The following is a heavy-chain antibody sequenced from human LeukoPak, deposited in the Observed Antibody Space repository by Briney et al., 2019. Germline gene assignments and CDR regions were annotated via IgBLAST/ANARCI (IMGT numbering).Heavy chain of an antibody. V-gene: IGHV3-20*04. CDR3: ASLVVPAAHDAFDI. CDR2: INWNGGST. J-gene: IGHJ3*02. Sequence: AGGSLGLSCAASGFTFDDYGMTWVRQAPGKGLEWVSGINWNGGSTGYADSVKGRFTISRDNAKNSLYLQMNSLRAEDTALYYCASLVVPAAHDAFDIWGQGTMVTVSS. D-gene: IGHD2-2*01. CDR1: GFTFDDYG.